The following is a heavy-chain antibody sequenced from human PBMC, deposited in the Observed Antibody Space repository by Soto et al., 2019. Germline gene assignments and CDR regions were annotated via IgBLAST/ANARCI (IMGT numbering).Heavy chain of an antibody. J-gene: IGHJ6*03. Sequence: GGSLRLSCAASGFTFSSYGMHWVRQAPGKGLEWVAVIWYDGSNKYYADSVKGRFTISRDNSKNTLYLQMNSLRAEDTAVYYCARDSIAVAAYYYMDVWGKGTTVTVSS. CDR2: IWYDGSNK. D-gene: IGHD6-19*01. CDR1: GFTFSSYG. V-gene: IGHV3-33*01. CDR3: ARDSIAVAAYYYMDV.